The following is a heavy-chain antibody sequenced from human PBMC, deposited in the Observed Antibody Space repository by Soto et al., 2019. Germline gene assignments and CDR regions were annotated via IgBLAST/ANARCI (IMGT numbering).Heavy chain of an antibody. J-gene: IGHJ4*02. D-gene: IGHD3-22*01. CDR1: GFTFSNYA. CDR2: ISYGGSNT. V-gene: IGHV3-30-3*01. CDR3: ARDREVTMRSFDY. Sequence: QVQLVESGGGVVQPGRSLRLSCAVSGFTFSNYAMHWVRQAPGKGLEWVAVISYGGSNTYFADSVKGRFTISSDKSKNTLYLQMNMLRTEDTAVYYCARDREVTMRSFDYWGQGTLVTVSS.